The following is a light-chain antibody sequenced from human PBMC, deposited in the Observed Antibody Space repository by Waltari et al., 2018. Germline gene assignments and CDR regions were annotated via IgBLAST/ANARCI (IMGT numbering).Light chain of an antibody. CDR2: GTS. CDR3: QQYDGSVLT. J-gene: IGKJ4*01. CDR1: QRVRIIS. Sequence: VLTQTPDTLSLSPGEQATLSCRASQRVRIISVVCLQQKHGQAPRRVIYGTSNRATGFPDRFSGSVSGTDFTLTISRLEPEDFAMYYCQQYDGSVLTFGGGTKVEL. V-gene: IGKV3-20*01.